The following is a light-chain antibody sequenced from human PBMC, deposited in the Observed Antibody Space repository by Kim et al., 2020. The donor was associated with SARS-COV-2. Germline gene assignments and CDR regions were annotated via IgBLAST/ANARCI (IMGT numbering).Light chain of an antibody. J-gene: IGLJ1*01. CDR1: NLGDNF. CDR2: QDR. CDR3: QAWDSSTYV. Sequence: VSPGQTPSLTCSGNNLGDNFVCWYQQKPGHPPVLAIYQDRRRPSGIPGRISGSNSGNTATLTISGTQAMDEADYYCQAWDSSTYVFGSGTKVTVL. V-gene: IGLV3-1*01.